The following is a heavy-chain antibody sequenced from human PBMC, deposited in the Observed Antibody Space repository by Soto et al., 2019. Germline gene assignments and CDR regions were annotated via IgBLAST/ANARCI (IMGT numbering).Heavy chain of an antibody. Sequence: QVQLQESGPGLVKPSGTLSLTCTVSGASISSTSSGDWWSWVRQPPGKGLEWIGEIHHSGNTNYNPPLQSRVTMSVDKSKNQFSLRLSSVTAADAAVYYCAKMVGATLVDYWGQGTLVTVSS. CDR2: IHHSGNT. V-gene: IGHV4-4*02. D-gene: IGHD1-26*01. J-gene: IGHJ4*02. CDR1: GASISSTSSGDW. CDR3: AKMVGATLVDY.